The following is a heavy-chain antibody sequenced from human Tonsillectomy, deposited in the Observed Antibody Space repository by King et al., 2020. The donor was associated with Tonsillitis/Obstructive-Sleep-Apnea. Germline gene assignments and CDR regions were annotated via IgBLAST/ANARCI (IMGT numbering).Heavy chain of an antibody. CDR1: GFTFSKYA. CDR2: ISYDGRNQ. CDR3: AREVGTWDLQLRLDY. D-gene: IGHD1-26*01. V-gene: IGHV3-30*04. J-gene: IGHJ4*02. Sequence: VQLVESGGGVVQPGRSLRLSCADSGFTFSKYAMHWVRQAPGRGLEWVAVISYDGRNQDYGDSVKGRFTISRDNSKNTLYLQMNSLRDEDTAVYYCAREVGTWDLQLRLDYWGQGTLVTVSS.